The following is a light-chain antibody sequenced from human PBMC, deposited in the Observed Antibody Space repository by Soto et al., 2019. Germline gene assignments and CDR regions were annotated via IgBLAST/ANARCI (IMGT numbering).Light chain of an antibody. V-gene: IGKV3-20*01. CDR3: QQYGSSPYT. CDR1: QSIVRSY. J-gene: IGKJ2*01. CDR2: GAS. Sequence: EIVLTQSPGTLSLSPGERATLSCRASQSIVRSYLAWYQQKPGQAPRLLIYGASTRATGIPDRFSGSGSGTDFTLTISRLEPEDFAVYYCQQYGSSPYTFGQGTK.